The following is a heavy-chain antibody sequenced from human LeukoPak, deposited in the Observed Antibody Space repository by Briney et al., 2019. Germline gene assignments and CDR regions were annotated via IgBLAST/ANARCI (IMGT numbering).Heavy chain of an antibody. CDR1: GYTFTSYY. CDR3: ARDYGSSSFGFAFDI. Sequence: ASVKVSCKAAGYTFTSYYMHWVRQAPGQGLEWMGRSNPSGGSTSYAQKFQGRVTMTRDMSTSTVYMELSSLRSEDTAVYYCARDYGSSSFGFAFDIWGQGTMVTVSS. D-gene: IGHD6-6*01. CDR2: SNPSGGST. V-gene: IGHV1-46*01. J-gene: IGHJ3*02.